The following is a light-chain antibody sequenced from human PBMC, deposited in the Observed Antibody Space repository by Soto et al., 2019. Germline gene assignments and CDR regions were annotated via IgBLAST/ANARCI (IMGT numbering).Light chain of an antibody. CDR1: QSVSSSY. CDR2: GAS. Sequence: EIVLTQSPGTLSLPPGERATLSCRASQSVSSSYLAWYQQKPGQAPRLLIYGASSRATGIPDRFSGSGSGTDFTLTISRLEPEDFAVYYCQQYGSSPKYTFGQGTKVDIK. CDR3: QQYGSSPKYT. V-gene: IGKV3-20*01. J-gene: IGKJ2*01.